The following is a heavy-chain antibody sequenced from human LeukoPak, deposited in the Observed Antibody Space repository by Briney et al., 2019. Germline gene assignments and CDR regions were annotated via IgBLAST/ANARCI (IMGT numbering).Heavy chain of an antibody. CDR3: ARVSSGSQRGADY. D-gene: IGHD1-26*01. Sequence: SETLSLTCAVYGGSFSGYYWSWIRQPPGKGLEWIGEINNSGSTNYNPSLKSRVTISVDTSKNQFSLKLSSVTAADTAVYYCARVSSGSQRGADYWGQGTLVTVSS. V-gene: IGHV4-34*01. CDR2: INNSGST. J-gene: IGHJ4*02. CDR1: GGSFSGYY.